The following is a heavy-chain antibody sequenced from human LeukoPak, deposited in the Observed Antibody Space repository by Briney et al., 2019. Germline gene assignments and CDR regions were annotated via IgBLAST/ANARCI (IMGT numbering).Heavy chain of an antibody. D-gene: IGHD3/OR15-3a*01. CDR1: GGSISSRAYY. CDR3: ARDLALDWSYYYNMDV. J-gene: IGHJ6*03. Sequence: PSETLSLTCTVSGGSISSRAYYWNWIRQPAGKGLEWIGRIHISGTTHYNPSPKRRVTISMDASKNQLSLKLASVTAADTAVYYGARDLALDWSYYYNMDVWGKGTTVTVSS. V-gene: IGHV4-61*02. CDR2: IHISGTT.